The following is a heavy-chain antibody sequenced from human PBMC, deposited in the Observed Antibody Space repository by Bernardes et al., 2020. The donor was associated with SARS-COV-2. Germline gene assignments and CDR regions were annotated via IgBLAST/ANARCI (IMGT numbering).Heavy chain of an antibody. CDR1: GESVTSGAYY. CDR3: ARDYFRRGYFDY. CDR2: VYFSGST. Sequence: SETLSLTCAVSGESVTSGAYYWSWIRQPPGTGLEWIGHVYFSGSTDYNPSLKSRVTISRDTSKNQFSLKMDSVTAADTAVYYCARDYFRRGYFDYWGQGNLVTVSS. V-gene: IGHV4-61*08. D-gene: IGHD3-10*01. J-gene: IGHJ4*02.